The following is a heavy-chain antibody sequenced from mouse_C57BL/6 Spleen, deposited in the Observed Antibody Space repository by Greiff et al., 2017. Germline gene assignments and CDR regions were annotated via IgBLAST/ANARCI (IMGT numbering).Heavy chain of an antibody. J-gene: IGHJ2*01. CDR2: IYPGDGDT. CDR3: ARIYYDYDDGGFDY. Sequence: QVQLKESGPELVKPGASVKISCKASGYAFSSSWMNWVKQRPGKGLEWIGRIYPGDGDTNYNGKFKGKATLTADKSSSTAYMQLSSLTSEDSAVYFCARIYYDYDDGGFDYWGQGTTLTVS. CDR1: GYAFSSSW. V-gene: IGHV1-82*01. D-gene: IGHD2-4*01.